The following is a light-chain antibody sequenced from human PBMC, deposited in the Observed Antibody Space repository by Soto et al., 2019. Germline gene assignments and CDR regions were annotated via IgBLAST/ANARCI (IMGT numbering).Light chain of an antibody. V-gene: IGKV1-8*01. CDR2: GAS. J-gene: IGKJ1*01. Sequence: AIRMTQSPSSFSASIGDRVTITCRASQDISSSLGWYQQIPGRAPKLLISGASNLQSGVPFRFSGSGSGTDFTLTISSLQSEDFATYYCQHYYSSPPTFGQGTKVEIK. CDR1: QDISSS. CDR3: QHYYSSPPT.